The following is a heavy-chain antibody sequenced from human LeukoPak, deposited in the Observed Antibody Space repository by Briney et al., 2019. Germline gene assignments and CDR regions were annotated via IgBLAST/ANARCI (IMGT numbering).Heavy chain of an antibody. CDR2: ISGSGGST. CDR3: ARGVTTLTTYYFDY. Sequence: GGSLRLSCAASGFTFSSYAMSWVRQAPGKGLEWVSAISGSGGSTYYADSVKGRFTISRDNSKNTLYLQMNILRAEDTAVFYCARGVTTLTTYYFDYWGQGTLVTVSS. J-gene: IGHJ4*02. V-gene: IGHV3-23*01. CDR1: GFTFSSYA. D-gene: IGHD4-17*01.